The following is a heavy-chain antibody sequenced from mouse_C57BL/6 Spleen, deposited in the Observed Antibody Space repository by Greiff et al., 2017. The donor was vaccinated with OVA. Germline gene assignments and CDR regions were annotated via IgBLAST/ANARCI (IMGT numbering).Heavy chain of an antibody. J-gene: IGHJ4*01. CDR2: IDPSDSYT. CDR1: GYTFTSYW. Sequence: QVQLQQPGAELVMPGASVKLSCKASGYTFTSYWMHWVKQRSGQGLEWIGEIDPSDSYTNYNQKFKGKSTLTVDKSASTAYMQLSSLTSEDSAVYYCARRYYDYYALDYWGQGASVTVSS. D-gene: IGHD1-1*02. CDR3: ARRYYDYYALDY. V-gene: IGHV1-69*01.